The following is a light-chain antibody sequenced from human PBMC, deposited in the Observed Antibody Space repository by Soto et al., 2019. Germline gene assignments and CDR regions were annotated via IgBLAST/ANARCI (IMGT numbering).Light chain of an antibody. J-gene: IGKJ1*01. V-gene: IGKV1-5*03. Sequence: DIHRTHSPSTLSGSVEDRVTITCRASRTISSCLAWYQKKPGKAPKLMIYKASTLKRGVPSRFSGSGSGTEFTLTISSLQHDDFATYYCQHYNSYSEAFGQGTKVDIK. CDR2: KAS. CDR3: QHYNSYSEA. CDR1: RTISSC.